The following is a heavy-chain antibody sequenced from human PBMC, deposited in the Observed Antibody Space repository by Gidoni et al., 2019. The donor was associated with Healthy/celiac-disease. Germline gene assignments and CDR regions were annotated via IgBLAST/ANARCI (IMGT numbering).Heavy chain of an antibody. CDR1: GFTVSSNY. D-gene: IGHD4-17*01. J-gene: IGHJ2*01. CDR2: IYSGGST. Sequence: EVQLVESGGGLVQPGGSLRLSCAASGFTVSSNYMSWVRQAPGKGLGWVSVIYSGGSTYYADSVKGRFTISRDNSKNTLYLQMNSLRAEDTAVYYCARAHYGDFYWYFDLWGRGTLVTVSS. CDR3: ARAHYGDFYWYFDL. V-gene: IGHV3-66*01.